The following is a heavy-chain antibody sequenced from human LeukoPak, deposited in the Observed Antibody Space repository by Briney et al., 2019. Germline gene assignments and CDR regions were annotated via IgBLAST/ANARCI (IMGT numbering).Heavy chain of an antibody. CDR1: GYAFTGYY. Sequence: ASVKVSCKASGYAFTGYYMHWVRQAPGQGLEWMGWINPNSGGTNYAQKFQGRVTMTRDTSISTAYMELSRLRSDDTAVYYCARSRDGYNSEVYWGQGTLVTVSS. J-gene: IGHJ4*02. CDR3: ARSRDGYNSEVY. CDR2: INPNSGGT. V-gene: IGHV1-2*02. D-gene: IGHD5-24*01.